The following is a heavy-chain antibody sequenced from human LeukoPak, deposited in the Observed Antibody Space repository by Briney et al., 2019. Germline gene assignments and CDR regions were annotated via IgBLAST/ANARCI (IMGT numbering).Heavy chain of an antibody. CDR2: TNTAGNTL. Sequence: PGGSLSLSCAASGFSFRDYFMSWIRQAPGKGLEWLGYTNTAGNTLYYADSVKGRFTISRDNAKKSLYLQMNTLRAEDTAVYYCARATYDSSAVDAFDIWGQGTMVTVSP. D-gene: IGHD3-22*01. J-gene: IGHJ3*02. CDR3: ARATYDSSAVDAFDI. CDR1: GFSFRDYF. V-gene: IGHV3-11*01.